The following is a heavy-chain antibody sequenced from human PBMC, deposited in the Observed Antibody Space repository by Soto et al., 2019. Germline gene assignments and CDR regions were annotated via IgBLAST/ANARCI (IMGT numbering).Heavy chain of an antibody. Sequence: SVKVSCKASGFTFSSSSVQWVRQARGQPLEWIGWIVLGNGNTNYAQKFQQRVTITRDMSTSTAYMEVRSLTYEDTAVYYCATRIGNIGWYWLDTWGQGTLVTVSS. J-gene: IGHJ5*02. D-gene: IGHD6-19*01. CDR2: IVLGNGNT. CDR3: ATRIGNIGWYWLDT. V-gene: IGHV1-58*01. CDR1: GFTFSSSS.